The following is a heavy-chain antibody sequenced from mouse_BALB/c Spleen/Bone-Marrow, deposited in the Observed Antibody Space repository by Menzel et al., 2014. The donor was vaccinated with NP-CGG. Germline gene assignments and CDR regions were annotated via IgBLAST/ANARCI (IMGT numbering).Heavy chain of an antibody. Sequence: EVKLVESRGGLVQPGGSLKLSCAASGFDFSSYWMSWVRQAPGKGLEWIGEINPDSSTINYTPSLKDKFIISRVNAKNTLYLQKNKVRSEDTALYYCTRLHYYGYSAYWGQGTLVTVST. CDR1: GFDFSSYW. D-gene: IGHD1-2*01. CDR2: INPDSSTI. CDR3: TRLHYYGYSAY. V-gene: IGHV4-1*02. J-gene: IGHJ3*01.